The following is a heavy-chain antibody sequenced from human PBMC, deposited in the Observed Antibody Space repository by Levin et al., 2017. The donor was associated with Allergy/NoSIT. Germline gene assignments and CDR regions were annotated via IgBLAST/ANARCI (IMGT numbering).Heavy chain of an antibody. Sequence: GESLKISCAASGFTFSSYAMSWVRQAPGKGLEWVSAISGSGGSTYYADSVKGRFTISRDNSKNTLYLQMNSLRAEDTAVYYCASDGVVVAATPVDYWGQGTLVTVSS. CDR3: ASDGVVVAATPVDY. V-gene: IGHV3-23*01. J-gene: IGHJ4*02. CDR2: ISGSGGST. D-gene: IGHD2-15*01. CDR1: GFTFSSYA.